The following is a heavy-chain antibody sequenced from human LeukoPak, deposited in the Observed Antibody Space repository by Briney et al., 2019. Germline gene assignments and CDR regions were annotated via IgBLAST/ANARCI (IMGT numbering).Heavy chain of an antibody. CDR2: ISDSGGSA. Sequence: PGGSLRLSCAASGFTFSSYAMSWVRQAPGKGLEWVSVISDSGGSAYYADTVKGRFTISRDNSKNTLYLQMNSLRAEDTAVYYCAKRIGSSWWENAGDYWGQGTLVTVSS. D-gene: IGHD6-13*01. CDR1: GFTFSSYA. V-gene: IGHV3-23*01. CDR3: AKRIGSSWWENAGDY. J-gene: IGHJ4*02.